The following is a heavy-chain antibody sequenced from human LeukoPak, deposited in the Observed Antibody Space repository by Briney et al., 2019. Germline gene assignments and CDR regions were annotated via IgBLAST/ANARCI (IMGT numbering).Heavy chain of an antibody. J-gene: IGHJ4*02. V-gene: IGHV3-30*02. CDR3: AKVPGPDYDYVWGSYLPPGSGELANQENTDY. D-gene: IGHD3-16*02. CDR1: GFTFSSYG. Sequence: GGSLRLSCAASGFTFSSYGMHWVRQAPGKGLEWVAFIRYDGSNKYYADSVKGRFTISRDNSKNTLYLQMNSLRAEDTAVYYCAKVPGPDYDYVWGSYLPPGSGELANQENTDYWGQGTLVTVSS. CDR2: IRYDGSNK.